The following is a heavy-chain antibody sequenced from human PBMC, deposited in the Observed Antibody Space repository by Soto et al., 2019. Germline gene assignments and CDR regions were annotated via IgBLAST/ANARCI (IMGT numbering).Heavy chain of an antibody. D-gene: IGHD1-26*01. V-gene: IGHV1-69*06. CDR2: IVVDSNTA. J-gene: IGHJ4*02. CDR3: ARAIKRWEVNYYFDF. CDR1: GSTFNNFA. Sequence: QVVLLQSGAEVKEPGSSVRVSCQVSGSTFNNFAFSGVRQAPGHGTERMGGIVVDSNTAEYSQRFQDRVTITADTSTDTLYMELSSLTFEDTAVYYCARAIKRWEVNYYFDFWGQGTLVTVSS.